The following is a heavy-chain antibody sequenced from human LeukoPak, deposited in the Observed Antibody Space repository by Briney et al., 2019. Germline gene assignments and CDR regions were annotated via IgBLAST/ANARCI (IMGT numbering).Heavy chain of an antibody. CDR3: AKDMGVDTAMVTSLHFDY. J-gene: IGHJ4*02. V-gene: IGHV3-23*01. D-gene: IGHD5-18*01. CDR2: ISGSGGST. Sequence: GGSLRLSCAASGFTFSSYAMSWVRQAPGKGLEWVSAISGSGGSTYYADSVKGRFTISRDNSKNTLYLQMNSLRAEDTAVYYCAKDMGVDTAMVTSLHFDYWGQGTLVTVSS. CDR1: GFTFSSYA.